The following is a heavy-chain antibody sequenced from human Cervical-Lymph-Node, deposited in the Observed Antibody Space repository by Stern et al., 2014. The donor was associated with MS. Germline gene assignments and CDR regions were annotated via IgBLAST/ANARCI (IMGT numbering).Heavy chain of an antibody. D-gene: IGHD3-22*01. V-gene: IGHV1-58*01. J-gene: IGHJ5*02. CDR2: NVVGSGNT. CDR3: AARANYYDSPGDWFDP. Sequence: MQLVQSGPEVKKPGTSVKVSCKASGFTFTSSAVQWVRQARGHRLEWIGWNVVGSGNTNYAQKFQERVTITRDMSTSTAYMELSSLRSEDTAVYYCAARANYYDSPGDWFDPWGQGTLVTVSS. CDR1: GFTFTSSA.